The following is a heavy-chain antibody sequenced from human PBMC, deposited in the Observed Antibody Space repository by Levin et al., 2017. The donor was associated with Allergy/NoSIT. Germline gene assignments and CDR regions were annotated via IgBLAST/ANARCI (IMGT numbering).Heavy chain of an antibody. CDR3: ARGPTGRTSYHYGMDV. J-gene: IGHJ6*02. CDR2: ARDKVNSHTT. Sequence: LSLTCAASGFTFSDHYMDWVRQAPGKGLEWVGRARDKVNSHTTEYAASVKGRFTISRDDSKNSLYLQMNSLKTEDTAVYYCARGPTGRTSYHYGMDVWGQGTTVTVSS. D-gene: IGHD3-10*01. CDR1: GFTFSDHY. V-gene: IGHV3-72*01.